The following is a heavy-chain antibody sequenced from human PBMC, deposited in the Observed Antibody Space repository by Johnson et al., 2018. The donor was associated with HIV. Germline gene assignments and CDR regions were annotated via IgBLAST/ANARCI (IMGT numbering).Heavy chain of an antibody. J-gene: IGHJ3*02. CDR1: GFTFSSYG. CDR3: ARDLTSFIVGANDAFDI. CDR2: ISYDGSNK. D-gene: IGHD1-26*01. Sequence: QVHLVESGGGVVQPGRSLRLSCAASGFTFSSYGMHWVRHAPGKGLEWVAVISYDGSNKYYADSVKGRFTFSRDNSKNTLYLQMNSLRAEDTAVYYCARDLTSFIVGANDAFDIWGQGTMVTVSS. V-gene: IGHV3-30*03.